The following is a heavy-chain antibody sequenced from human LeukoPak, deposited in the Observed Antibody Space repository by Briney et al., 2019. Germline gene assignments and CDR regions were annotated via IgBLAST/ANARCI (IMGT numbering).Heavy chain of an antibody. CDR1: GFTFSSYS. CDR3: AREPRADYYDSNGYFDY. J-gene: IGHJ4*02. Sequence: GGSLRLSCAASGFTFSSYSMNWVRQAPGKGLEWVSSISSSSSYIYYADSVKGRFTISRDNAKNSLYLQMNSLRAEDTAVYYCAREPRADYYDSNGYFDYWGQGTLVTVSS. CDR2: ISSSSSYI. V-gene: IGHV3-21*01. D-gene: IGHD3-22*01.